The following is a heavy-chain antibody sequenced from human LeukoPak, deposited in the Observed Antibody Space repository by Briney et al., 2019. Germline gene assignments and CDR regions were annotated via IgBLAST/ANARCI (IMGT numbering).Heavy chain of an antibody. Sequence: PGGSLRLSCAASGFTVSSNYMSWVRQAPGKGLEWVSVIYSGGSTYYADSVKGRFTISRDNSKNTLYLQMNSLRAEDTGVYYCASTQRGDYFDYWGQGTLVTVSS. CDR3: ASTQRGDYFDY. CDR1: GFTVSSNY. D-gene: IGHD2-15*01. V-gene: IGHV3-66*01. J-gene: IGHJ4*02. CDR2: IYSGGST.